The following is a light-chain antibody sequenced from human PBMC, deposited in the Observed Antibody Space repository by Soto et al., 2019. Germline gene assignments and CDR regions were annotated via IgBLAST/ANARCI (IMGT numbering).Light chain of an antibody. CDR1: ESVSTN. Sequence: EIEMTHSPATLSLAPGERVTLSCRASESVSTNLAWYQQKAGQAPRLLIFGASTRATGIPDRFSGSGSGTDFTLTISRLEPEDFAVYFCQQYGSSPRTVGQGTKVDIK. J-gene: IGKJ1*01. CDR3: QQYGSSPRT. CDR2: GAS. V-gene: IGKV3-20*01.